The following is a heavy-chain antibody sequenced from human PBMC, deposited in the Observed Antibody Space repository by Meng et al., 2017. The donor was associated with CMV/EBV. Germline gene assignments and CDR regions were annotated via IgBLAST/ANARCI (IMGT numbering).Heavy chain of an antibody. CDR2: ISGSGCST. Sequence: YAMCWVRQAPGKGLDWVSAISGSGCSTYYAASVKGRFTISRDNSKNTLYLQMNSLRAEDTAVYYCAKDPRLGYCSGGSCSGGWFDPWGQGTLVTVSS. V-gene: IGHV3-23*01. J-gene: IGHJ5*02. D-gene: IGHD2-15*01. CDR3: AKDPRLGYCSGGSCSGGWFDP. CDR1: YA.